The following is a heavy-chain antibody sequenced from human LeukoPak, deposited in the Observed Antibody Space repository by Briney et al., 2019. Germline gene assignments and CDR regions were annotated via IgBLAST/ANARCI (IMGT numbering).Heavy chain of an antibody. J-gene: IGHJ3*02. Sequence: GGSLRLSCAASGFTLSSYEMNWVRQAPGKGLEWVSYISSRVSTVYSADSVKGQLTISRDSAKNSLYLQMNSLRAEDPAVYYCARVIVVGATGIWGQGTMVTVSS. CDR3: ARVIVVGATGI. CDR1: GFTLSSYE. CDR2: ISSRVSTV. V-gene: IGHV3-48*03. D-gene: IGHD1-26*01.